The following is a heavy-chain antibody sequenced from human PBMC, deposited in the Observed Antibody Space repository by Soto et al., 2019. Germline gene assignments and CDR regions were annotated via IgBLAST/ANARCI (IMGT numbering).Heavy chain of an antibody. D-gene: IGHD1-1*01. CDR3: ARVRYGDY. J-gene: IGHJ4*02. CDR1: GYTFTSYG. CDR2: ISAHNGNT. Sequence: QVHLVQSGAEVKKPGASVKVSCKASGYTFTSYGITWVRQAPGQGLEWMGWISAHNGNTDYAQKLQGRVIVTRDTSTSTAYMALRSLISDDTAVYYCARVRYGDYWGQGALVTVSS. V-gene: IGHV1-18*01.